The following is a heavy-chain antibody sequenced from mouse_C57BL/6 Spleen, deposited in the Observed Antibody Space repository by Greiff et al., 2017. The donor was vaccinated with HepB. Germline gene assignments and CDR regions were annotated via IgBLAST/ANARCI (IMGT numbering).Heavy chain of an antibody. CDR1: GYTFTSYW. CDR2: IYPGSGST. CDR3: ARWVGYDYDGAWVAY. V-gene: IGHV1-55*01. D-gene: IGHD2-4*01. Sequence: QVQLQQPGAELVKPGASVKMSCKASGYTFTSYWITWVKQRPGQGLEWIGDIYPGSGSTNYNEKFKSKATLTVDTSSSTAYMQLSSLTSEDSAVYYCARWVGYDYDGAWVAYWGQGTLVTVSA. J-gene: IGHJ3*01.